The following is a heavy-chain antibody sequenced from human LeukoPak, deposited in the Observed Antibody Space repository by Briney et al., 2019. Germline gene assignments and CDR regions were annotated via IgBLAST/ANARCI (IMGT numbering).Heavy chain of an antibody. CDR2: INPNSGGT. Sequence: ASVKFSCKASGYTFTAYYIHWVRQAPGQGPEWMGWINPNSGGTNYAQKFQGRVTMTRDTSISTAYVELSRLTSDDTAVYYCASQSSGWYVGYFDYWGQGTLVTVSS. J-gene: IGHJ4*02. D-gene: IGHD6-19*01. CDR3: ASQSSGWYVGYFDY. V-gene: IGHV1-2*02. CDR1: GYTFTAYY.